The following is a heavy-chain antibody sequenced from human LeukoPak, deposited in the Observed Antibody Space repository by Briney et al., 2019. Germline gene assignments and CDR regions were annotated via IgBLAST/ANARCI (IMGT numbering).Heavy chain of an antibody. CDR1: GGPGRSGSYY. J-gene: IGHJ4*02. CDR3: ARENRGSYSLY. CDR2: IYNTGST. V-gene: IGHV4-61*01. Sequence: SETPSPTRTVSGGPGRSGSYYWSWFRQPPRKGLEWIGYIYNTGSTSYNSSLKSRVTISVDTSKNQFSLKLSSVTAADTAVYYCARENRGSYSLYWGQGTLVTVSS. D-gene: IGHD1-26*01.